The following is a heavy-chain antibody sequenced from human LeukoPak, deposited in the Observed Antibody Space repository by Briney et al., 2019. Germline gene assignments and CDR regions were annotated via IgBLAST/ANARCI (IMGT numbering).Heavy chain of an antibody. Sequence: ASVKVSCKASGYTFTGYYMHWVRQAPGQGLEWMGRINPNSGGTNYAQKFQGRVTMTRDTSISTAYMELRGLRSEDTAVYYCVRDGEGAAISVNYWFDPWGQGTLVTVSS. CDR3: VRDGEGAAISVNYWFDP. D-gene: IGHD2-2*02. J-gene: IGHJ5*02. CDR2: INPNSGGT. CDR1: GYTFTGYY. V-gene: IGHV1-2*06.